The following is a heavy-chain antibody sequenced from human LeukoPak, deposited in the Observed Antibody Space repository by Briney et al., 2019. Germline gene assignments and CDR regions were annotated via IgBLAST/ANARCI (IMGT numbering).Heavy chain of an antibody. V-gene: IGHV4-59*01. CDR2: IYYSGST. CDR1: GGSISSYY. J-gene: IGHJ4*02. Sequence: SETLSLTCTVSGGSISSYYWSWFRQPPGKGLEGIGYIYYSGSTNYNPSLKSRVTISVDTSKNQFSLKLSSVTAADTAVYYCARVRGSSWNGDLDYWGQGTLVTVSS. D-gene: IGHD6-13*01. CDR3: ARVRGSSWNGDLDY.